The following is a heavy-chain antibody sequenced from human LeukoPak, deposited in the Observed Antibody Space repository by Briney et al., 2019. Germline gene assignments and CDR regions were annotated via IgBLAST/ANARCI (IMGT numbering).Heavy chain of an antibody. Sequence: KASETPSLTCTVSGGSIGTNYWTWIRQPPGQGLEYIGYIYYTGATNYNPSLKSRVTISVDTSKNQFSLKLTSVTAADTAVYFCAKYGNSGWVIDNWGQGTLVTVPS. J-gene: IGHJ4*02. V-gene: IGHV4-59*08. CDR1: GGSIGTNY. CDR3: AKYGNSGWVIDN. CDR2: IYYTGAT. D-gene: IGHD6-19*01.